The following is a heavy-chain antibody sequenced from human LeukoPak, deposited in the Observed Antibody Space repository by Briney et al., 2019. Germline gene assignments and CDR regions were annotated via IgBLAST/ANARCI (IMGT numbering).Heavy chain of an antibody. CDR1: GFTFSSYS. CDR2: ISSSSSYI. CDR3: ARDLIGDCLSYYYYYYMDV. Sequence: GGSLRLSCAASGFTFSSYSMNWVRQAPGKGLEWVSSISSSSSYIYYADSVKGRFTISRDNAKNSLYLQMNSLRAEDTAVYYCARDLIGDCLSYYYYYYMDVWGKGTTVTVSS. V-gene: IGHV3-21*01. D-gene: IGHD2-21*02. J-gene: IGHJ6*03.